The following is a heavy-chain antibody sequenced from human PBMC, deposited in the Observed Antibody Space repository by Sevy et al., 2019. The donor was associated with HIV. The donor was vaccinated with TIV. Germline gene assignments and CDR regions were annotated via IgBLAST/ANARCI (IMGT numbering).Heavy chain of an antibody. D-gene: IGHD3-16*01. Sequence: ASVKVSCKASGFTFSSSAVQWVRQARGQRLEWIGWIVVGSGVTNYAQKFQERVTIKRDMSTSTAYMEVSSLRSEDTAGYYCAAEDMTTFGGLLRVFNIWGQGTMVTVSS. CDR2: IVVGSGVT. CDR3: AAEDMTTFGGLLRVFNI. V-gene: IGHV1-58*01. CDR1: GFTFSSSA. J-gene: IGHJ3*02.